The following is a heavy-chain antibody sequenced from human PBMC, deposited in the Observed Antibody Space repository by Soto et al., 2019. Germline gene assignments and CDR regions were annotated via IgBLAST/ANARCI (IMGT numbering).Heavy chain of an antibody. J-gene: IGHJ4*02. CDR3: AKRGSGSDYHY. CDR1: GFTFSSYA. CDR2: ISGSGGST. V-gene: IGHV3-23*01. D-gene: IGHD1-26*01. Sequence: EVQLLESGGGLVQPGGSLRLSCAASGFTFSSYAMNWVRQAPGKGLEWVSVISGSGGSTYYADSVKGRFTISRDNSKNTLYLQMTSLRAEDTAVYYCAKRGSGSDYHYWGQGTLVTVSS.